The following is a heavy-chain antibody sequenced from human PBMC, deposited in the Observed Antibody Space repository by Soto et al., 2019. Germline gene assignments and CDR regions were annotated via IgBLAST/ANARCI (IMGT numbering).Heavy chain of an antibody. CDR3: VRGWGYDTSDYYYAY. D-gene: IGHD3-22*01. CDR1: GGTFSHNA. V-gene: IGHV1-69*01. CDR2: SIPIFGTA. Sequence: QVQLVQSGAEVKKPGSSVKVSCKASGGTFSHNAISWVRQAPGQGLEWMGGSIPIFGTANYAQKFKGRVTIAADESTNTAYMELSSLRSEDTAVYYCVRGWGYDTSDYYYAYWGQGTLVTVSS. J-gene: IGHJ4*02.